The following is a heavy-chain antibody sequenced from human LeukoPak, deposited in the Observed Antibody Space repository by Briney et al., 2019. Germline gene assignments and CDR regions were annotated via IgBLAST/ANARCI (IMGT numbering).Heavy chain of an antibody. V-gene: IGHV3-48*01. J-gene: IGHJ1*01. CDR1: GFTFSSYS. CDR3: VQYASGYFRFFAH. CDR2: ISSSSSTI. Sequence: GGSLRLSCAASGFTFSSYSMNWVRQAPGKGLEWVSYISSSSSTIYYADSVKGRFTISRDNSLFLQMNSLTVADTAVYYCVQYASGYFRFFAHWGQGTLVTVSS. D-gene: IGHD5-12*01.